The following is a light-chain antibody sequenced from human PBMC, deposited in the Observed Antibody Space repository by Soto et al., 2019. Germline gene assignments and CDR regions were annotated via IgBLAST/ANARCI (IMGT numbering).Light chain of an antibody. CDR3: HQYGSSPLT. Sequence: EIVLTQSPGTLSLSPGERATLSCRASQSVSSSYLAWYQQKPGQPPRLLIYGASSRATGIPDRFSGSWSGTDFTLTISRLEPEDFAVYYCHQYGSSPLTFGGGTKVEIK. CDR1: QSVSSSY. V-gene: IGKV3-20*01. CDR2: GAS. J-gene: IGKJ4*02.